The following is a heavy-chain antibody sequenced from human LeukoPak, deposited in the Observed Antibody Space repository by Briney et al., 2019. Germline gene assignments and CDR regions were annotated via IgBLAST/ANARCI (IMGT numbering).Heavy chain of an antibody. CDR3: AKERYSSSSLFAVTPFDY. D-gene: IGHD6-13*01. CDR2: ITNSGSYI. J-gene: IGHJ4*02. V-gene: IGHV3-21*01. Sequence: PGGSLRLSCAASGFTFSSYNMNWVRQAPGKGLEWVSSITNSGSYIYYADSVKGRFTISRDNSKNTVYLRMISLRAEDTAVYYCAKERYSSSSLFAVTPFDYWGQGTRITVSS. CDR1: GFTFSSYN.